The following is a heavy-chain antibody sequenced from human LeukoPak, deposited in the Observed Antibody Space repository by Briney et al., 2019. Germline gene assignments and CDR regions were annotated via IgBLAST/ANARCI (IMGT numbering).Heavy chain of an antibody. CDR3: ARQPGAGWFDP. J-gene: IGHJ5*02. CDR1: GYRFTSSW. D-gene: IGHD3-10*01. V-gene: IGHV5-51*01. Sequence: GESPKISCQASGYRFTSSWIGWARQMPGKGLEWMAIINPGDSDTRYSPSFQGQVTISADKSISTVYLQWGSLKASDTAMYYCARQPGAGWFDPWGQGTLVTVSS. CDR2: INPGDSDT.